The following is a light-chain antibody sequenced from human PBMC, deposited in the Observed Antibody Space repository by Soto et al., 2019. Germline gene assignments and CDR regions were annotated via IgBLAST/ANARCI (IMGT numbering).Light chain of an antibody. CDR1: QSINSD. Sequence: EIVMTQSPVTLSVSPGERATLSCRASQSINSDLAWYQQKPGHAPRLLIYGASTRATDIPARISGSGSGTDFTLTISSLQSEDFAVYYCQQYNTWPPQYTFGQGTKLAIK. CDR2: GAS. V-gene: IGKV3-15*01. CDR3: QQYNTWPPQYT. J-gene: IGKJ2*01.